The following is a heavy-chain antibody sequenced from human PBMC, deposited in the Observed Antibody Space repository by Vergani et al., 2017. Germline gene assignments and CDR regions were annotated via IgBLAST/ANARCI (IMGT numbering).Heavy chain of an antibody. V-gene: IGHV1-69*13. J-gene: IGHJ2*01. D-gene: IGHD3-3*01. CDR2: IIPIFGTA. Sequence: QVQLVQSGAEVKKPGASVKVSCKASGYTFTNYYIHWVRQAPGQGLEWMGRIIPIFGTANYAQKFQGRVTITADESTSTAYMELSSLRSEDTAVYYCAREFDVGGPGYFDLWGRGTLVTVSS. CDR3: AREFDVGGPGYFDL. CDR1: GYTFTNYY.